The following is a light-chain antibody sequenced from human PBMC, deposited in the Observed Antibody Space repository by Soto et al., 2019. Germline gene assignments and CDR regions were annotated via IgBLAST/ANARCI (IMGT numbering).Light chain of an antibody. J-gene: IGKJ4*01. CDR2: AAS. CDR3: QKYNGAPLT. V-gene: IGKV1-27*01. CDR1: QGISNN. Sequence: DIQMTQSPSSLSASVGDRVTITCRASQGISNNLAWYQQKPGKVPKLLIYAASTLHSGVPSRFSGSGSGTDFTLTISRLQPEDVATYYCQKYNGAPLTFGGGTKVEIK.